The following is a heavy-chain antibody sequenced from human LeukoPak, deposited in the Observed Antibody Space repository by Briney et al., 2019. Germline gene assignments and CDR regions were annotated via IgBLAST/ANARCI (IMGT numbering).Heavy chain of an antibody. Sequence: ASVKVSCKASGYTFTSYGISWVRQAPGQGLEWMGWISAYNGNTNYAQKLQGRVTMTTDTSTSTAYMELRSLRSDDTAMYYCARENRYCRGGSCYSAASDDAFDIWGQGTMVTVSS. CDR1: GYTFTSYG. V-gene: IGHV1-18*01. CDR2: ISAYNGNT. J-gene: IGHJ3*02. CDR3: ARENRYCRGGSCYSAASDDAFDI. D-gene: IGHD2-15*01.